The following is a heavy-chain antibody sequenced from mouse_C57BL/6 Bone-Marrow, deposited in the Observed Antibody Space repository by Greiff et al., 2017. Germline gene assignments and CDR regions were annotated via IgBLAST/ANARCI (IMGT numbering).Heavy chain of an antibody. CDR2: IDPETGGT. V-gene: IGHV1-15*01. CDR1: GYTFTDYE. J-gene: IGHJ2*01. CDR3: TRTYGRPDY. Sequence: VQLQQSGAELVRPGASVTLSCKASGYTFTDYEMHWVKQTPVHGLEWIGAIDPETGGTAYNQKFKGKAILTADKSSSTAYMELRSLTSEDSAVDSCTRTYGRPDYWGQGTTLTVSS. D-gene: IGHD1-1*01.